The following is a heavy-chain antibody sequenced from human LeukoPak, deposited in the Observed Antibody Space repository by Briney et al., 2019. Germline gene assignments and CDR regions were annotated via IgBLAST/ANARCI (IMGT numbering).Heavy chain of an antibody. V-gene: IGHV3-7*01. Sequence: GGSLRLSCEASGFIFIHFWMSWVRQAPGKGLEWVASIRQDGSEGYYVDSVKGRFNISRDNAKNSLYLQVNSLRVEDTAIYYCARQNLYYDFWSGYSRDYYYTDVWGKGTTVTVSS. CDR3: ARQNLYYDFWSGYSRDYYYTDV. J-gene: IGHJ6*03. D-gene: IGHD3-3*01. CDR2: IRQDGSEG. CDR1: GFIFIHFW.